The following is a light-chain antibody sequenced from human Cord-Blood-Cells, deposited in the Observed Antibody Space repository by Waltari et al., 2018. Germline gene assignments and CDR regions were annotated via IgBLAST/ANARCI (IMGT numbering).Light chain of an antibody. J-gene: IGLJ1*01. V-gene: IGLV2-23*01. Sequence: QSALTQPASVSGSPVHPTTISCAGNISAAGSYHLVSWYEQHPGKAPKLKICEGSNRPSGVSNRFSGSKSGNTASLTNSGLQAEDEADYYCCSYAGSSTYVFGTGTKVTVL. CDR2: EGS. CDR1: ISAAGSYHL. CDR3: CSYAGSSTYV.